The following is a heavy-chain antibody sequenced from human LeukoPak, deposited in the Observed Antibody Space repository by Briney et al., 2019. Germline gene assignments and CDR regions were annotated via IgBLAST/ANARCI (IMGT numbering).Heavy chain of an antibody. CDR1: GGSISSYY. CDR3: ARDKIRYSSGWLFDY. Sequence: SETLSLTCTVSGGSISSYYWSWIRQPAGKGLEWIGRIYTSGSTNYNPSLKSRVTMSVDTSKNQFSLKLSSVTAADTAVYYCARDKIRYSSGWLFDYWGQGTLVTVSS. CDR2: IYTSGST. J-gene: IGHJ4*02. V-gene: IGHV4-4*07. D-gene: IGHD6-19*01.